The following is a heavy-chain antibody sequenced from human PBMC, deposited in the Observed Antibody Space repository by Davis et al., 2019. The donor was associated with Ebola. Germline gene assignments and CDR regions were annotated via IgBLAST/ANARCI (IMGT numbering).Heavy chain of an antibody. V-gene: IGHV4-34*01. D-gene: IGHD3-10*01. CDR2: ITHSGST. CDR3: ARRGGVDV. J-gene: IGHJ6*02. Sequence: MPSETLSLTCAVYAGSFIGYYWSWIRQPPGKGLEWIGEITHSGSTTYNPSLKSRVTISVDTSKNQFSLKLSSVTAADTAVYYCARRGGVDVWGQGTTVTVSS. CDR1: AGSFIGYY.